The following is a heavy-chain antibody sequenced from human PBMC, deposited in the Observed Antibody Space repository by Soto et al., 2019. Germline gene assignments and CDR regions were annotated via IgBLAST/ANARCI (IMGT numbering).Heavy chain of an antibody. J-gene: IGHJ5*02. V-gene: IGHV1-18*01. Sequence: ASVKVSCKASGYTFIHYAVTWVRQAPGQGLEWMGWIIPYNGNTNYAQKLQGRVTMTTDTSTSTAYMELRSLTYDDTAVYYCARDPRSAAAVNWFDPWGQGTLVTVSS. CDR3: ARDPRSAAAVNWFDP. D-gene: IGHD6-13*01. CDR2: IIPYNGNT. CDR1: GYTFIHYA.